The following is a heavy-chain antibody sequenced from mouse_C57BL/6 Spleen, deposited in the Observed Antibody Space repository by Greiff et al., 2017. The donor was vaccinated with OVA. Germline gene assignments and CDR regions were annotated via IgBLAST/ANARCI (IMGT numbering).Heavy chain of an antibody. CDR1: GYTFTSYG. V-gene: IGHV1-81*01. D-gene: IGHD1-1*01. CDR3: AREGTVVTNYSMDY. J-gene: IGHJ4*01. CDR2: IYPRSGNT. Sequence: QVQLKQSGAELARPGASVKLSCKASGYTFTSYGISWVKQRTGQGLEWIGEIYPRSGNTYYNEKFKGKATLTADKSSSTAYMELRSLTADDSAVYFCAREGTVVTNYSMDYWGQGTSVTVSA.